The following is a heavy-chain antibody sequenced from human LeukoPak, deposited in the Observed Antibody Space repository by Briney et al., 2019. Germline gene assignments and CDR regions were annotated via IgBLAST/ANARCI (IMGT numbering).Heavy chain of an antibody. J-gene: IGHJ4*02. CDR2: ISSSGSTI. D-gene: IGHD3-10*01. V-gene: IGHV3-48*03. CDR3: ARNRWFGRYHDFDY. Sequence: GGSLRPSCAASGFTFSSYEMNWVRQAPGKGLEWVSYISSSGSTIYYADSVKGRFTISRDNAKNSLYLQMNSLRAEDTAVYYCARNRWFGRYHDFDYWGQGTLVTVSS. CDR1: GFTFSSYE.